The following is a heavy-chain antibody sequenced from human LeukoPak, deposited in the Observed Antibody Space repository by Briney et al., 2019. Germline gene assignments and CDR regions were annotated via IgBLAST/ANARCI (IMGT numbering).Heavy chain of an antibody. D-gene: IGHD1-26*01. CDR1: GFTFSSYG. CDR2: ISYDGSNK. Sequence: PGGSLRLSCAASGFTFSSYGMHWVRQAPGKGLEWVAVISYDGSNKYYADSVKGRFTISRDNSKNTLYLQMNSLRAEDTAVYYCATLSGSPLSYFDYWGQGTLVTVSS. J-gene: IGHJ4*02. V-gene: IGHV3-30*03. CDR3: ATLSGSPLSYFDY.